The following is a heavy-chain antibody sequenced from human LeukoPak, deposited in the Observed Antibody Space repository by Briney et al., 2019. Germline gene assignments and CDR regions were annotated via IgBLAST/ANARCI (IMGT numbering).Heavy chain of an antibody. D-gene: IGHD2-15*01. CDR1: GGSISSYY. CDR2: IYYSGST. CDR3: ARGQEDCSGGSCYCLDY. V-gene: IGHV4-59*12. J-gene: IGHJ4*02. Sequence: PSETLSLTCTVSGGSISSYYWSWIRQPPGKGLEWIGYIYYSGSTNYNPSLKSRVTISVDTSKNQFSLKLSSVTAADTAVYYCARGQEDCSGGSCYCLDYWGQGTLVTVSS.